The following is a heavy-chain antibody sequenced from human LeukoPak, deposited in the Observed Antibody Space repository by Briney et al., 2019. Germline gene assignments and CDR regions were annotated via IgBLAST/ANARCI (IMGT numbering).Heavy chain of an antibody. CDR3: ARAYVLFFRRERFDP. CDR1: GGSISSHY. Sequence: PSETLSLTCTVSGGSISSHYWSWIRQPPGKGLEWIGYIYYSGSTNYNPSLKSRVTISVDTSKNQFSLKLSSVTAADTAVYYCARAYVLFFRRERFDPWGQGTLVTVSS. CDR2: IYYSGST. J-gene: IGHJ5*02. D-gene: IGHD3-16*01. V-gene: IGHV4-59*11.